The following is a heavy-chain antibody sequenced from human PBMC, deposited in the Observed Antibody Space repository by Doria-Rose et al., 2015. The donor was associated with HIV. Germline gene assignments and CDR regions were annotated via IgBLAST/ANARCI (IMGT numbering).Heavy chain of an antibody. CDR1: GVSLSSPGMG. D-gene: IGHD6-13*01. Sequence: QITLKESGPVLVKPTETLTLTCTVSGVSLSSPGMGVSWIRQPPGKDLEWLANIFSDDDRSYKTSLKSRLTISSSTYISQVVLPMTDMDPVDTSTYYCARIKSSRWYHKYYFDFWGQGTLVIVSA. CDR2: IFSDDDR. V-gene: IGHV2-26*01. CDR3: ARIKSSRWYHKYYFDF. J-gene: IGHJ4*02.